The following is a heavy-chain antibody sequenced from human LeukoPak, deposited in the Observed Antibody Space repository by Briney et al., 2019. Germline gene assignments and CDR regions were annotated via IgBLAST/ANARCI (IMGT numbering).Heavy chain of an antibody. D-gene: IGHD3-10*01. V-gene: IGHV3-23*01. CDR2: LSGRGDNT. J-gene: IGHJ4*02. Sequence: GGSLRLSCAASGFTFSNYAMTWIRQAPGEGLEWVSSLSGRGDNTFYADSVKGRFTISRDNSENTLHLQMNSLRAEDTAVYYCAKAYYYGSGSYYVAFDCWGQGTLVTVSS. CDR3: AKAYYYGSGSYYVAFDC. CDR1: GFTFSNYA.